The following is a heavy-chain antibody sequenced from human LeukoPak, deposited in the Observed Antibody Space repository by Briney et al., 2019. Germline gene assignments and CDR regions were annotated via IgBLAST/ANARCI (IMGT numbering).Heavy chain of an antibody. CDR3: ARDSSRGSSGWYWFDY. CDR2: INHVGST. V-gene: IGHV4-34*01. D-gene: IGHD6-19*01. Sequence: PSETLSLTCAVYGGSFSGYYWSWIRQPPGKGLEWIGQINHVGSTKYNPSLKSRVTISVDTSKSQFSLKLNSVTAADTAVYYCARDSSRGSSGWYWFDYWGQGTLVTVSS. CDR1: GGSFSGYY. J-gene: IGHJ4*02.